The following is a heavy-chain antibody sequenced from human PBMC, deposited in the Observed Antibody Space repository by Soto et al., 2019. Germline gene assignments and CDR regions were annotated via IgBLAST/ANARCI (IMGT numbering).Heavy chain of an antibody. CDR2: ISYDGRDK. D-gene: IGHD6-13*01. CDR1: GFTFSSYA. V-gene: IGHV3-30*04. J-gene: IGHJ6*02. CDR3: AREVVSSWYMGGAKHYYGMDV. Sequence: HVQLVESGGGVVQPGRSLRLSCTASGFTFSSYAMHWVRQAPGKGLEWMAVISYDGRDKYCAESVKGRFIISRDNTKNALYLHMKGQRVEDSAVFYCAREVVSSWYMGGAKHYYGMDVWGQGTTVNVSS.